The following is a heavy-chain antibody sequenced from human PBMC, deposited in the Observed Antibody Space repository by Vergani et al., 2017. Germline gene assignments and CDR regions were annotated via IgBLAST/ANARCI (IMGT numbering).Heavy chain of an antibody. CDR2: VYTSGMT. D-gene: IGHD6-19*01. CDR3: TRHGRSGWAGYFQH. V-gene: IGHV4-61*02. CDR1: GGSINTGAYY. J-gene: IGHJ1*01. Sequence: QVQLQESGPRLVRPSQTLSLTCTVSGGSINTGAYYWSWIRQPAGKGLEWIGRVYTSGMTNYNPSLKSRVTILVDRSKNQFSLNLTSVTAADTAVYYCTRHGRSGWAGYFQHWGQGTLVTAS.